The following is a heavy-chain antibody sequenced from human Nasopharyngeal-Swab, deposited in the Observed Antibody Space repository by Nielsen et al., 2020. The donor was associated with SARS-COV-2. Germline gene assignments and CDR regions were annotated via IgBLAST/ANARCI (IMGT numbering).Heavy chain of an antibody. CDR2: IYYSGST. J-gene: IGHJ6*02. CDR3: ARLNAADYVWGSYRGGYGMDV. D-gene: IGHD3-16*02. V-gene: IGHV4-39*01. CDR1: GGSISSSSYY. Sequence: GSLRLSCTVSGGSISSSSYYWGWIRQPPGKGLEWIGSIYYSGSTYYNPSLKSRVTISVDTSKNQFSLKLSSVTAADTAVYYCARLNAADYVWGSYRGGYGMDVWGQGTTVTVSS.